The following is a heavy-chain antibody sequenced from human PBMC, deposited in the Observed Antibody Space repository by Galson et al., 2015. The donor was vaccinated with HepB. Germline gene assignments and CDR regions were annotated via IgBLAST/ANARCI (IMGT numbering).Heavy chain of an antibody. CDR2: ISGTSSTI. CDR3: ARVPYYRGLEY. V-gene: IGHV3-48*04. D-gene: IGHD3-10*01. Sequence: SLRLSCAASGFTFSSYSINWVRQAPGKGLEWVPYISGTSSTIYYADSVKGRFTISRDNAKNSLYLQMNSLRAEDTAVYYCARVPYYRGLEYWGQGTLVTVSS. J-gene: IGHJ4*02. CDR1: GFTFSSYS.